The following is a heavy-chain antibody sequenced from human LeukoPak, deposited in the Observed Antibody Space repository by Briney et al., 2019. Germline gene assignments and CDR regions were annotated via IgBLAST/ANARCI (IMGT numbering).Heavy chain of an antibody. V-gene: IGHV4-34*01. J-gene: IGHJ2*01. CDR3: ARGSRGIAAAGTHRPTYFDL. D-gene: IGHD6-13*01. Sequence: PSETLSLTCAVYGGSFSGYYWSWIRQPPGKGLEWIGEINHSGSTNYNPSLKSRVTISVDTSKNQFSLKLSSVTAAGTAVYYCARGSRGIAAAGTHRPTYFDLWGRGTLVTVSS. CDR1: GGSFSGYY. CDR2: INHSGST.